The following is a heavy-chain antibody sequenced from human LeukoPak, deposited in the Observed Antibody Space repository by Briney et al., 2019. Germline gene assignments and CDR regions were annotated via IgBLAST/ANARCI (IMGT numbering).Heavy chain of an antibody. CDR1: GGSFSGYY. CDR2: INHSGST. V-gene: IGHV4-34*01. Sequence: SETLSLTCAVYGGSFSGYYWSWIRQHPGKGLEWIGEINHSGSTNYNPSLTSRVTISVDTSKNQFSLKLSSVTAADTAVYYCARTYYDFWSGALMSWFDPWGQGTLVTVSS. J-gene: IGHJ5*02. CDR3: ARTYYDFWSGALMSWFDP. D-gene: IGHD3-3*01.